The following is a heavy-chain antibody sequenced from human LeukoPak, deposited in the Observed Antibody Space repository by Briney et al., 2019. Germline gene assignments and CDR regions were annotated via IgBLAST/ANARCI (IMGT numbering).Heavy chain of an antibody. V-gene: IGHV1-8*01. Sequence: ASVKVSCKASGYTFSDYDINWVRQANGQGLEWMGRINPGSDNTDYAQKFQGRVTMTKDSSISTVYMELSSLSSKDAAVYYCAAYCSSTSCPIDCWGQRTLVTVSS. CDR2: INPGSDNT. J-gene: IGHJ4*02. CDR1: GYTFSDYD. CDR3: AAYCSSTSCPIDC. D-gene: IGHD2-2*01.